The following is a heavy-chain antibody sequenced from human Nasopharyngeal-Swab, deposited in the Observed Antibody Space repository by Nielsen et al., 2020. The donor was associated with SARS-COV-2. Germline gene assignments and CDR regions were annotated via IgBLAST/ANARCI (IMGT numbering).Heavy chain of an antibody. CDR3: ARVCGSHWNYCY. CDR2: IIPIFGTA. Sequence: SVKVSCKASGGTFISYDISWVRQAPGQGLEWMGGIIPIFGTANYAQKFQGRVTITADESTSTAYMELSSLRSEDTAVYYCARVCGSHWNYCYWGQGTLVTVSS. CDR1: GGTFISYD. D-gene: IGHD1-7*01. J-gene: IGHJ4*02. V-gene: IGHV1-69*13.